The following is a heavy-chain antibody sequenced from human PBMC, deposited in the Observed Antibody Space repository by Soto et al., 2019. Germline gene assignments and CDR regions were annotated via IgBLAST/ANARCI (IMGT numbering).Heavy chain of an antibody. D-gene: IGHD6-19*01. J-gene: IGHJ4*02. CDR3: ARNLKAVAAAMAY. Sequence: SETLSLTCRVSGDSISDTIYYWGWVRQSPGKGLEWIGSIHYSGTTQFHPSLKTRVTISVDTSKNEFSLRLRSVTAADTAVYFCARNLKAVAAAMAYWGQGLPVTVSS. CDR2: IHYSGTT. CDR1: GDSISDTIYY. V-gene: IGHV4-39*01.